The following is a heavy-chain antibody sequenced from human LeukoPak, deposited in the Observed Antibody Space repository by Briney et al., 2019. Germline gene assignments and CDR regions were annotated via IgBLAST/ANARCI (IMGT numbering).Heavy chain of an antibody. CDR2: ISSTGSTV. CDR1: GFTFSSYE. J-gene: IGHJ4*02. Sequence: GGSLRLSCAASGFTFSSYEMNWARQAPGKGLEWVSYISSTGSTVYYADSVEGRFTISRDNAQNSLYLQMNNLRAEDTAVYYCARDRWFGESLPAHFDYWGQGTLVTVSS. CDR3: ARDRWFGESLPAHFDY. V-gene: IGHV3-48*03. D-gene: IGHD3-10*01.